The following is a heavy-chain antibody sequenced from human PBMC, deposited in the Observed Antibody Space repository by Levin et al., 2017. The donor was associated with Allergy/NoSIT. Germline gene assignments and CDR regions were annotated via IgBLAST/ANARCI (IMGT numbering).Heavy chain of an antibody. CDR2: INPSGGST. D-gene: IGHD2-15*01. J-gene: IGHJ6*02. CDR1: GYTFTSYY. V-gene: IGHV1-46*01. Sequence: ASVKVSCKASGYTFTSYYMHWVRQAPGQGLEWMGIINPSGGSTSYAQKFQGRVTMTRDTSTSTVYMELSSLRSEDTAVYYCASQTRYCSGGSCYALGTTTGYYYGMDVWGQGTTVTVSS. CDR3: ASQTRYCSGGSCYALGTTTGYYYGMDV.